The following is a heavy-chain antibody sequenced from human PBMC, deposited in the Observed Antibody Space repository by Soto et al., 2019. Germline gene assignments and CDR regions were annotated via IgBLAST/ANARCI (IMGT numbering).Heavy chain of an antibody. CDR3: ARTNGAGSYYNH. V-gene: IGHV5-51*01. D-gene: IGHD3-10*01. CDR2: IYPGDSDP. Sequence: PGESLKISCKASGYSFTYYWIAWMRQMPGKGLEWMGIIYPGDSDPRYSPSFQGQVTISADNSISTAYLQWSSLRASDTAIYYCARTNGAGSYYNHWGQGTLVTVS. CDR1: GYSFTYYW. J-gene: IGHJ5*02.